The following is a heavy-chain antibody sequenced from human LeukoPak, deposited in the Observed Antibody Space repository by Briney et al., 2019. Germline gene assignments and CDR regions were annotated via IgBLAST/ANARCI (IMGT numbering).Heavy chain of an antibody. CDR1: GGSISNNNYY. D-gene: IGHD4-17*01. CDR3: ARLKKSDYADS. J-gene: IGHJ5*01. Sequence: SGTLSLTCTVSGGSISNNNYYWGWIRQPPEKRLEWIGSVNYSGNTYYNPSLRSRVTISVDTSKKQISLKLTYVTAADTAVYFCARLKKSDYADSWGQGALVTVSS. V-gene: IGHV4-39*01. CDR2: VNYSGNT.